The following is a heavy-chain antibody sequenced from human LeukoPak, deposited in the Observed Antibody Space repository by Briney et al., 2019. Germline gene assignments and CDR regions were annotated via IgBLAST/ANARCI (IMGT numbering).Heavy chain of an antibody. Sequence: GGSLRLSCAASGLTFSSYWMSWVRQAPGKGLEWVANIKQDGSEKYYVDSVKGRFTISRDNAKNSLYLQMNSLRAEDTAVYYCARDYLSGDSSSGKLDWGQGTLVTVSS. D-gene: IGHD6-13*01. V-gene: IGHV3-7*01. J-gene: IGHJ4*02. CDR2: IKQDGSEK. CDR3: ARDYLSGDSSSGKLD. CDR1: GLTFSSYW.